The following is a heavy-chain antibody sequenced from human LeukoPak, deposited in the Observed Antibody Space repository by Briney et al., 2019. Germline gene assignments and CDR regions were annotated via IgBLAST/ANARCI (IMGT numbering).Heavy chain of an antibody. CDR1: GFTFSSYA. Sequence: GGSLRLSCAASGFTFSSYAMGWVRQAPGKGLEWVSAISRSTRTTYYADSVKGRFTTSRDDSKNTLYLQVDSLRAEDTAVYYCAKLGYGDYGYYYYYMDVWGKGTTVTVSS. CDR2: ISRSTRTT. D-gene: IGHD4-17*01. CDR3: AKLGYGDYGYYYYYMDV. J-gene: IGHJ6*03. V-gene: IGHV3-23*01.